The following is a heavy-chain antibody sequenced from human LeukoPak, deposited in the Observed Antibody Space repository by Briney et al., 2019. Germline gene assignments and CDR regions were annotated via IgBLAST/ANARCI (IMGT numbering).Heavy chain of an antibody. CDR1: GFTFDDYG. J-gene: IGHJ4*02. CDR3: ASGGYGGSGYYFDY. D-gene: IGHD6-19*01. CDR2: INWNGGST. Sequence: GGSLRLSCEASGFTFDDYGMSWVRQAPGKGLEWVSGINWNGGSTGYADSVKGRFTISRDNAKNSLYLQMNSLRAEDTALYYCASGGYGGSGYYFDYWGQGTLVSVSS. V-gene: IGHV3-20*04.